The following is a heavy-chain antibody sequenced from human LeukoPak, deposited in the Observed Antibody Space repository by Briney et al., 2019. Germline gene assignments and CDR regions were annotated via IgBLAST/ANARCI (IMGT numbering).Heavy chain of an antibody. D-gene: IGHD6-19*01. CDR1: GFTFDDYA. J-gene: IGHJ4*02. Sequence: GGSLRLSCAASGFTFDDYAMHWVRHAPGKGLEWVSGISWNSGSIGYADSVKGRFTISRDNAKNSLYLQMNSLRAEDTALYYCAKGKIAVADLSDYWGQGTLVTVSS. V-gene: IGHV3-9*01. CDR3: AKGKIAVADLSDY. CDR2: ISWNSGSI.